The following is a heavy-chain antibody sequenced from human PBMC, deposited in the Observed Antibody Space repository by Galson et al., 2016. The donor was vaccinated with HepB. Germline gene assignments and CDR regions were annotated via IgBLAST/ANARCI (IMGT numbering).Heavy chain of an antibody. J-gene: IGHJ4*02. CDR1: GFTFSSYA. CDR3: AKTIAMHGTGWREVDS. D-gene: IGHD4/OR15-4a*01. CDR2: ISGSGGST. V-gene: IGHV3-23*01. Sequence: SLRLSCAASGFTFSSYAMSWVRQAPGKGLEWVSVISGSGGSTYYADSVKGRFTISKDNSKNTLYLQMDSLRVEDTAVYYCAKTIAMHGTGWREVDSWGQGTLVTVSS.